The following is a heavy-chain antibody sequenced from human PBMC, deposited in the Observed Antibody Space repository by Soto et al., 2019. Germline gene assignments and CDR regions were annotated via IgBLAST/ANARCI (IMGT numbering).Heavy chain of an antibody. D-gene: IGHD6-6*01. V-gene: IGHV4-39*07. CDR1: GGSVSGSSYY. CDR2: VYYSGST. CDR3: ARARRIAARPWYGMDV. J-gene: IGHJ6*02. Sequence: PSETLSLTGSVSGGSVSGSSYYLGWVRQPPGKGLEWVGEVYYSGSTNYNPSLKSRVTISVDTTKNQFSLKLSSVTAADTAVYYWARARRIAARPWYGMDVWGQGTTVTVSS.